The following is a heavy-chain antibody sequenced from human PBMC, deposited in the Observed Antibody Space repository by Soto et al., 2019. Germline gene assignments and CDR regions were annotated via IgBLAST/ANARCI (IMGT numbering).Heavy chain of an antibody. CDR2: IKQDGSEK. D-gene: IGHD3-16*01. J-gene: IGHJ6*02. V-gene: IGHV3-7*01. CDR1: GFTFSDSW. CDR3: ASLGRHG. Sequence: EVQLLESGGGLVQPGGSLRLSCEASGFTFSDSWLDWVGQAPGKGPEGVANIKQDGSEKNYVDSVKGRFTISRDNAKNSLYLQMNSLRAEDTAVYYCASLGRHGWGQGTTVTVSS.